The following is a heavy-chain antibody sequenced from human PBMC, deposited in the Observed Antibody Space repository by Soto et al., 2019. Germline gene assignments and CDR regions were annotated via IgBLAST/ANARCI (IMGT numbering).Heavy chain of an antibody. D-gene: IGHD5-18*01. CDR3: GRVEYKYGAPHLDY. J-gene: IGHJ4*02. Sequence: QVQLVESGGGVVQPGRSLRLFCAASGFAFSSYAMHWVRQAPGKGLEWVAVITYDGSNKYYADSVQGRLTISRDNSKNTLYLQMNGLRAEDKAVYYCGRVEYKYGAPHLDYWGQGTRVTVSS. CDR2: ITYDGSNK. CDR1: GFAFSSYA. V-gene: IGHV3-30-3*01.